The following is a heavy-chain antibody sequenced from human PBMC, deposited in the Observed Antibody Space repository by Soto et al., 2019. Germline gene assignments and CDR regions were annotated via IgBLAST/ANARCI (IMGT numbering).Heavy chain of an antibody. CDR1: GYTFTSYA. Sequence: ASVKVSCKASGYTFTSYAMNWVRQAPGQRLEWMGWINAGNGNTKYSQKFQGRVTITRDTSASTAYMELSSLRSEDTAVYYCARGVYDFWSGPSGQFDPWGQGTLVTVSS. V-gene: IGHV1-3*01. J-gene: IGHJ5*02. CDR3: ARGVYDFWSGPSGQFDP. D-gene: IGHD3-3*01. CDR2: INAGNGNT.